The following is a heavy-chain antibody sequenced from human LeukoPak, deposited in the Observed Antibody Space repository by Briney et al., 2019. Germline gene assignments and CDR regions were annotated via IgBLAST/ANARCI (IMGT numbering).Heavy chain of an antibody. D-gene: IGHD3-22*01. V-gene: IGHV1-18*01. J-gene: IGHJ3*02. CDR2: ISGYNGKT. Sequence: ASVKVSCKASGYTFNTYGITWVRQAPGQGLEWMGWISGYNGKTKYAQKLQDRVTMTTDTSTTTAYMELRSLTSDDTAVYYCAKASDYYDSSGNDAFDIWGQGTMVTVSS. CDR3: AKASDYYDSSGNDAFDI. CDR1: GYTFNTYG.